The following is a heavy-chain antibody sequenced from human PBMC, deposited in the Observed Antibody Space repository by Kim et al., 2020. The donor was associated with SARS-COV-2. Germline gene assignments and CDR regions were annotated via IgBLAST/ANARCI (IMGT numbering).Heavy chain of an antibody. V-gene: IGHV3-33*01. CDR1: GFTFSSYG. CDR2: IWYDGSNK. CDR3: ASLGMVRGQTPR. J-gene: IGHJ4*02. D-gene: IGHD3-10*01. Sequence: GGSLRLSCAASGFTFSSYGMHWVRQAPGKGLEWVAVIWYDGSNKYYADSVKGRFTISRDNSKNTLYLQMNSLRAEDTAVYYCASLGMVRGQTPRWGQGTLVTVSS.